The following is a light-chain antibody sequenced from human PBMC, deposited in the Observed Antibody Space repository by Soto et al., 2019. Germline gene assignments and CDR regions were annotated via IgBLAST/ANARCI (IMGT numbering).Light chain of an antibody. CDR1: SNDVGGYNY. CDR2: EVS. CDR3: SSYTSTTTRGV. J-gene: IGLJ1*01. Sequence: QSALTQPASVSGYPGQSITISCTGASNDVGGYNYVSWYQQHPGKAPKLMIYEVSNRPSGVSHRFSGSKSANTASLTISGLQAEDEADYYCSSYTSTTTRGVFGTGTKLTVL. V-gene: IGLV2-14*01.